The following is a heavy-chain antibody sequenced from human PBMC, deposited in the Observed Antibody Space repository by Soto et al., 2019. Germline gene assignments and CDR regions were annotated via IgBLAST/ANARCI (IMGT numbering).Heavy chain of an antibody. Sequence: GGSLRLSCAASGFTFSSYEMNWVRQAPGKGLEWVSYISSSGSTIYYADSVKGRFTISRDNAKNSLYLQMNSLRAEDTAVYYCAIVDYGDYGGHKADYWGQGTLVTVSS. D-gene: IGHD4-17*01. CDR1: GFTFSSYE. CDR3: AIVDYGDYGGHKADY. CDR2: ISSSGSTI. J-gene: IGHJ4*02. V-gene: IGHV3-48*03.